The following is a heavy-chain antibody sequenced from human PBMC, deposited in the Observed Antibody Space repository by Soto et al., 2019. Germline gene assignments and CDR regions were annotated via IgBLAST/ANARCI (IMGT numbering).Heavy chain of an antibody. V-gene: IGHV3-23*01. CDR2: ISGSGDSA. CDR1: GFSFSNYA. J-gene: IGHJ4*02. Sequence: EVQLFESGGGLVQPGGSLRLSCAASGFSFSNYAMNWGRQAPGKGLEWVAAISGSGDSAYYADSVKGRFTISRDNSKNTLYLRMNSLRAEDTAVYYCAKAYSGTYYDFDFWGQGTLVTVSS. D-gene: IGHD1-26*01. CDR3: AKAYSGTYYDFDF.